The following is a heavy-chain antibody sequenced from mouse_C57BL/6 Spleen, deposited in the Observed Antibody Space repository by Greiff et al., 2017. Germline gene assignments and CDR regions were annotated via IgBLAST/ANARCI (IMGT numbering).Heavy chain of an antibody. CDR3: ARHEDGYNYGSRYYAMDY. CDR2: FYPGSGSI. Sequence: QVQLQQSGAELVKPGASVKLSCKASGYTFTEYTIHWVKQRSGQGLEWIGWFYPGSGSIKYNAKFKDKATLTADKSSSTVYMELSRLTSEDSAVYVCARHEDGYNYGSRYYAMDYWGQGTSVTVSS. V-gene: IGHV1-62-2*01. D-gene: IGHD1-1*01. J-gene: IGHJ4*01. CDR1: GYTFTEYT.